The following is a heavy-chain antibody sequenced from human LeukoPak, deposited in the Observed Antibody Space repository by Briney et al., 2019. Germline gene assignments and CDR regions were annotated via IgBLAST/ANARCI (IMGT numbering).Heavy chain of an antibody. Sequence: SDSLSLTCTFSGESIRSVSDYWSWVRQPAGKGLECIRRIHAGGSTNYNPSLKSRVTMSVDTSKNQFSLKLSSVTAADTAVYYCARGGYSYGYYYYYCMDVWGKGTTVTISS. J-gene: IGHJ6*03. CDR3: ARGGYSYGYYYYYCMDV. CDR1: GESIRSVSDY. CDR2: IHAGGST. V-gene: IGHV4-61*02. D-gene: IGHD5-18*01.